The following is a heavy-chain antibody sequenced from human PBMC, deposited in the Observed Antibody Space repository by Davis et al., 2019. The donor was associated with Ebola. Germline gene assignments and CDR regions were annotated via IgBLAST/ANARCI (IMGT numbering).Heavy chain of an antibody. CDR1: GFTFSSYD. V-gene: IGHV3-13*01. J-gene: IGHJ6*02. CDR2: IGTAGDT. D-gene: IGHD2-15*01. Sequence: GESLKISCAASGFTFSSYDMHWVRQATGKGLEWVSAIGTAGDTYYPGSVKGRFTISRENAKNSLYLQMNSLRAGDTAVYYCALNDRDIVVVVAATHYYYGMDVWGQGTTVTVSS. CDR3: ALNDRDIVVVVAATHYYYGMDV.